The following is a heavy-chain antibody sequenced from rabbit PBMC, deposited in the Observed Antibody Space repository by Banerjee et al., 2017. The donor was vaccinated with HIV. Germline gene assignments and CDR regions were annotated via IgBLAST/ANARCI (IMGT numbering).Heavy chain of an antibody. V-gene: IGHV1S40*01. CDR1: GIDFSSYYY. D-gene: IGHD7-1*01. CDR3: ASYPLIPVNNL. Sequence: QSLEESGGDLVEPGASLTLTCKASGIDFSSYYYMCWVRQAPGKGLEWIGCIYTYSGSTYYASWAKGRFTISKTSSTTVTLQMTSLTAADTATYFCASYPLIPVNNLWGPGTLVTVS. J-gene: IGHJ4*01. CDR2: IYTYSGST.